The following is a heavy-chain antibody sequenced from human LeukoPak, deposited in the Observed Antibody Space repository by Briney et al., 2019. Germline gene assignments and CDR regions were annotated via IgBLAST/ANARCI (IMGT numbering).Heavy chain of an antibody. CDR1: GCRFTSYW. J-gene: IGHJ4*02. Sequence: GESLKISCKGSGCRFTSYWIGWVRQMPGKGLEWMGMIYPGDSDTRYSPSFQGQLTISADKSISTAYLQWNSLNASAPAMHYCARRYCSGGSCSFFFFWGQGRLGSVSS. CDR2: IYPGDSDT. V-gene: IGHV5-51*01. CDR3: ARRYCSGGSCSFFFF. D-gene: IGHD2-15*01.